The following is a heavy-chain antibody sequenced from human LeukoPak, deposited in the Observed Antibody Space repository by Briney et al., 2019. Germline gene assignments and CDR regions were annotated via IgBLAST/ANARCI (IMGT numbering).Heavy chain of an antibody. D-gene: IGHD1-26*01. CDR2: IIPILGIA. V-gene: IGHV1-69*04. J-gene: IGHJ4*02. CDR1: GYTFTSYG. CDR3: ARDYSGSYGY. Sequence: ASVKVSCKASGYTFTSYGISWVRQAPGQGLEWMGRIIPILGIANYAQKFQGRVTITADKSTSTAYMELSSLRSEDTAVYYCARDYSGSYGYWGQGTLVTASS.